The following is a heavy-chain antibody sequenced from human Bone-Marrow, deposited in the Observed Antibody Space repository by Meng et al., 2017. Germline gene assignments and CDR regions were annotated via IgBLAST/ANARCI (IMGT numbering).Heavy chain of an antibody. CDR3: ARDRGGVDY. CDR2: ISYDGSNK. Sequence: QVHLLEFGGGVVQPVRSLRLSCAASGFTFSSYAMHWVRQAPGKGLEWVAVISYDGSNKYYADSVKGRFTISRDNSKNTLYLQMNSLRAEDTAVYYCARDRGGVDYWGQGTLVTVSS. D-gene: IGHD2-15*01. CDR1: GFTFSSYA. J-gene: IGHJ4*02. V-gene: IGHV3-30*01.